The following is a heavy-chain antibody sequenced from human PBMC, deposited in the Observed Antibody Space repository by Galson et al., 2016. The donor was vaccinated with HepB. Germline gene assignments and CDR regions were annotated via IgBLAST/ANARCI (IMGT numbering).Heavy chain of an antibody. D-gene: IGHD1-26*01. J-gene: IGHJ6*02. V-gene: IGHV3-23*01. Sequence: SLRLSCAASAFTFRSFAMSWVRQAPGKGLEWVSVISGTGTNTNYADSVKGRFRISRDNSNNTLYLQMNSLRAEDTAVYCCARGLKETSYLTLLGSDFYYSALDVWGQGTTVTVSS. CDR1: AFTFRSFA. CDR3: ARGLKETSYLTLLGSDFYYSALDV. CDR2: ISGTGTNT.